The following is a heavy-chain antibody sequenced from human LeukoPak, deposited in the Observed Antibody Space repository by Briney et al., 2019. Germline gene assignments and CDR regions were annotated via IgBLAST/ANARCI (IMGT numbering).Heavy chain of an antibody. D-gene: IGHD6-19*01. CDR1: GGSFSGYY. CDR3: ARLGYSSGWTLDY. CDR2: INHSGST. V-gene: IGHV4-34*01. Sequence: SETLSLTCAVYGGSFSGYYWSWIRQPPGKGLEWIGEINHSGSTNYNPSPKRRVTISVDTSKNQFSLKLSSVTAADTAVYYCARLGYSSGWTLDYWGQGTLVTVSS. J-gene: IGHJ4*02.